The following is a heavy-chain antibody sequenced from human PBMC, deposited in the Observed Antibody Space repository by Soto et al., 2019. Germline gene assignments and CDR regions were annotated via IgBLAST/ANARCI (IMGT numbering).Heavy chain of an antibody. D-gene: IGHD3-16*02. CDR3: ASSYDYVWGSYRTHFDY. CDR1: GFTFSSYS. V-gene: IGHV3-48*01. CDR2: ISSSSSTI. Sequence: PGGSLRLSCAAPGFTFSSYSMNWVRQAPGKGLEWVSYISSSSSTIYYADSVKGRFTISRDNAKNSLYLQMNSLRAEDTAVYYCASSYDYVWGSYRTHFDYWGQGTLVTVSS. J-gene: IGHJ4*02.